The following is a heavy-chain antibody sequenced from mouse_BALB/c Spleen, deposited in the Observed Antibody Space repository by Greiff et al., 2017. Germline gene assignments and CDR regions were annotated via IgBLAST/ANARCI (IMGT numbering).Heavy chain of an antibody. J-gene: IGHJ4*01. CDR3: ARRGSSYDYYAMDY. CDR1: GFTFSSFG. CDR2: ISSGSSTI. V-gene: IGHV5-17*02. D-gene: IGHD1-1*01. Sequence: EVKLVESGGGLVQPGGSRKLSCAASGFTFSSFGMHWVRQAPEKGLEWVAYISSGSSTIYYADTVKGRFTISRDNPKNTLFLQMTSLRSEDTAMYCCARRGSSYDYYAMDYWGQGTSVTVSS.